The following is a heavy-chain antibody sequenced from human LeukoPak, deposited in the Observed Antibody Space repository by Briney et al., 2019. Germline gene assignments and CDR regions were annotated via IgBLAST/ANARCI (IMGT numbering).Heavy chain of an antibody. Sequence: SETLSLTCTVSGGSISSSSYYWGWIRQPPGKGLEWIGSIYYSGSTYYNPSLKSRVTISVDTSKNQFSLKLSSVTAADTAVYYCARLTTLWANAFDIWGQGTMVTVSS. CDR2: IYYSGST. CDR3: ARLTTLWANAFDI. J-gene: IGHJ3*02. D-gene: IGHD2-21*01. V-gene: IGHV4-39*01. CDR1: GGSISSSSYY.